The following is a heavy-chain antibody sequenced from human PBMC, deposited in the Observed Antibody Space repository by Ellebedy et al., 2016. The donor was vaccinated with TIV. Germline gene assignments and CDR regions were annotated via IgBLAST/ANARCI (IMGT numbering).Heavy chain of an antibody. J-gene: IGHJ4*02. V-gene: IGHV4-59*08. CDR1: GASTSSYY. CDR3: ARQYKYGTSGYHVDY. CDR2: IHHNGNT. Sequence: MPSETLSLTCTASGASTSSYYWTWIRQPPGKGLEWIGYIHHNGNTNYNPALRRRVTISVDTSKNQFSLKLSSVTAADTAVYYCARQYKYGTSGYHVDYWGQGTLLTVSS. D-gene: IGHD3-22*01.